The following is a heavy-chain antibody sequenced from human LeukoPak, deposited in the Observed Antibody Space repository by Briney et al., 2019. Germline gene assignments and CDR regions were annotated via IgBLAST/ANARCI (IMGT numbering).Heavy chain of an antibody. CDR3: AGGMGYITDY. D-gene: IGHD5-18*01. Sequence: PGGSLRLSCVASGCTFSDYWMNWVRQAPGKGLEWVANIKQDGSEKNYVNSVEGRFTISRDNARNSVYLQMNGLRDDDTAVYYCAGGMGYITDYWGQGILVTVSS. J-gene: IGHJ4*02. CDR2: IKQDGSEK. CDR1: GCTFSDYW. V-gene: IGHV3-7*01.